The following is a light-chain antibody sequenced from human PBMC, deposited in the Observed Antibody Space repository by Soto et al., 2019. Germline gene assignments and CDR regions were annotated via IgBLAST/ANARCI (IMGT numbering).Light chain of an antibody. V-gene: IGKV3-20*01. CDR2: GPS. CDR3: QQYGSSSYT. CDR1: QSVSSSY. J-gene: IGKJ2*01. Sequence: EIVLTQSPGTLSLSPGERATLSCRASQSVSSSYLAWYQQKPGQAPRLLIYGPSSSATGIPDRFSGSGSGTDFTLTISRLEPEDFAVYYCQQYGSSSYTFGQGTKLEIK.